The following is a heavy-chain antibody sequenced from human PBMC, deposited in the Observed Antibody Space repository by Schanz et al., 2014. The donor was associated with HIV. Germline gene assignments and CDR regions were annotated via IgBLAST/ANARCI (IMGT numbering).Heavy chain of an antibody. CDR1: GFTFSNYA. D-gene: IGHD6-19*01. CDR2: ISASGGAT. V-gene: IGHV3-23*01. Sequence: EEQVLESGGGLVQPGGSLRLSCAASGFTFSNYAMRWIRQAPGQGLEWVSGISASGGATYYADSVKGRFAISRDNSKNTLYLQMNSLRSDDTAVYYCAKDAYRSGWFYFDSWGQGTPVTVSS. J-gene: IGHJ4*02. CDR3: AKDAYRSGWFYFDS.